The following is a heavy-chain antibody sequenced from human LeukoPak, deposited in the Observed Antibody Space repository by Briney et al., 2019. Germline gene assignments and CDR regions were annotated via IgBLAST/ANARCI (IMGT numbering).Heavy chain of an antibody. D-gene: IGHD3-10*01. Sequence: GRSLRLSCAASGFTFDDYAMHWVRQAPGKGLEWVSGISWNSGSIGYADSVKGRFTISRDNAKNSLYLQMNSLRAEDTAVYYCARDFSGDPAFDYWGQGTLVTVSS. CDR3: ARDFSGDPAFDY. CDR1: GFTFDDYA. V-gene: IGHV3-9*01. CDR2: ISWNSGSI. J-gene: IGHJ4*02.